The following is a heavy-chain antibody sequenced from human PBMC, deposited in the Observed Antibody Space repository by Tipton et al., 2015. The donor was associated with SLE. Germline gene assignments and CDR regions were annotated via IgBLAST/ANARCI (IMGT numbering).Heavy chain of an antibody. CDR1: GGSISSYY. D-gene: IGHD2/OR15-2a*01. CDR2: IYYSGST. V-gene: IGHV4-59*12. CDR3: ARLYPMSTFDV. J-gene: IGHJ2*01. Sequence: GLVKPSETLSLTCTVSGGSISSYYWSWIRQPPGKGLEWIGYIYYSGSTNYNPSLKSRVTISVDTPKNQFSLKLTSVTAADTAVYYCARLYPMSTFDVWGRGALVTVSS.